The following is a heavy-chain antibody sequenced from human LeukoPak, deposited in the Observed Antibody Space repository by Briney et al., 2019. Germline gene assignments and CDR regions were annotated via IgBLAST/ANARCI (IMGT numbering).Heavy chain of an antibody. D-gene: IGHD5-18*01. V-gene: IGHV4-59*01. CDR2: IYYSGST. Sequence: PSETLSLTCTVSGGSITSYYWSWIRQPPGKGLEWIGYIYYSGSTDYNPSLKSRVTMSIDTPKKQFSLELISVTAADTAVYYCARGAWDTAQREPFDYWGQGTLVTVSS. J-gene: IGHJ4*02. CDR1: GGSITSYY. CDR3: ARGAWDTAQREPFDY.